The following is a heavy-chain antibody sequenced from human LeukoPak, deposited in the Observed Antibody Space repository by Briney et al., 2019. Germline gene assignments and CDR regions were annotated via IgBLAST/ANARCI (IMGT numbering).Heavy chain of an antibody. D-gene: IGHD4-17*01. CDR3: ARDDSSTTVTTFDY. CDR1: GFTFSSYS. CDR2: ISSSSSYI. V-gene: IGHV3-21*01. Sequence: GGSLRLSCAASGFTFSSYSMNWVRQAPGKGLEWVSSISSSSSYIYYADSVKGRFTISRDNAKNSLTLQMNSLRAEDTAVYYCARDDSSTTVTTFDYWGQGTLVTVSS. J-gene: IGHJ4*02.